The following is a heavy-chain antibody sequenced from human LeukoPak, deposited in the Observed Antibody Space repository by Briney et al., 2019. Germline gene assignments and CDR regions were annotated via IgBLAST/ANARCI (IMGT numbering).Heavy chain of an antibody. V-gene: IGHV4-59*01. D-gene: IGHD2-21*02. CDR3: ARVFRGAVTANWFGI. J-gene: IGHJ5*02. Sequence: PSETLSLSCTVSGGSINGNYWTWIRQPPGKGLEWIGFMHDDGRTNYNPSLTSRVSLSIDKSTNEFSLNLRSVTAADTAVYYCARVFRGAVTANWFGIWGQGTLVTVSA. CDR1: GGSINGNY. CDR2: MHDDGRT.